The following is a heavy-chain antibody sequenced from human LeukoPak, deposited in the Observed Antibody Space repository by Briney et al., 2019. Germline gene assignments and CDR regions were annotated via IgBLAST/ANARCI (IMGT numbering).Heavy chain of an antibody. CDR1: SGSFSSSNW. D-gene: IGHD2-2*01. V-gene: IGHV4-4*02. CDR3: ARDRRGSAIFDI. Sequence: PSETLSLTCAVSSGSFSSSNWWTWVRQSPGKGLEWIGDIYHSGSTNYNPSLKSRVTISLDKSKNQFSLKVTSVTAADTAVYFCARDRRGSAIFDIWGQGAVVSVSS. CDR2: IYHSGST. J-gene: IGHJ3*02.